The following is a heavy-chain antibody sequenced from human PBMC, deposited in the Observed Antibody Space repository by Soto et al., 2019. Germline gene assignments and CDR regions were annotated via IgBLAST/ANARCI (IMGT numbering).Heavy chain of an antibody. CDR3: AKDLGQLDY. J-gene: IGHJ4*02. CDR2: ISYDGSNK. CDR1: GFTFSSYG. D-gene: IGHD5-18*01. V-gene: IGHV3-30*18. Sequence: QVQLMESGGGVVQPGRSLRLSCAASGFTFSSYGMHWVRQAPGKGLEWVAVISYDGSNKYYADSVKGRFTISRDNSKNTLYLQMNSLRAEDTAVYYCAKDLGQLDYWGQGTLVTVSS.